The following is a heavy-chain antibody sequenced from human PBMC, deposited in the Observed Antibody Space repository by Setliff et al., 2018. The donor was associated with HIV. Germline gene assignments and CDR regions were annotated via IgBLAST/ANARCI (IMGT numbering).Heavy chain of an antibody. Sequence: GASVKVSCKASGYTFTSYGISWVRQAPGQGLEWMGWISAYNGNTNYAQKLQGRVTMTTDTSTGTAYMELRSLRSDDTAVYYCANSQDWSGYYALDYWGQGTLVTVSS. CDR2: ISAYNGNT. J-gene: IGHJ4*02. CDR3: ANSQDWSGYYALDY. V-gene: IGHV1-18*01. CDR1: GYTFTSYG. D-gene: IGHD3-3*01.